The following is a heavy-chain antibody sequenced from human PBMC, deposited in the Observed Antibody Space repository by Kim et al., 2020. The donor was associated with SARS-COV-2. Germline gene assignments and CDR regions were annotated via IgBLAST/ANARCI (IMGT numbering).Heavy chain of an antibody. J-gene: IGHJ4*02. CDR3: ASSGSGWYYFDY. D-gene: IGHD6-19*01. V-gene: IGHV1-69*04. CDR1: GGTFSSYA. CDR2: IIPILGIA. Sequence: SLKVSCKASGGTFSSYAISWVRQAPGQGLEWMGRIIPILGIANYAQKFQGRVTITADKSTSTAYMELSSLRSEDTAVYYCASSGSGWYYFDYWGQGTLV.